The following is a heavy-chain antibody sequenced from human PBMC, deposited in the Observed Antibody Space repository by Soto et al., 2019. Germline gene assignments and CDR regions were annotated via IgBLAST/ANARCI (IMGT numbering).Heavy chain of an antibody. J-gene: IGHJ6*02. Sequence: QLVESGGGLTQAGGSLRLSCVGSGFFFNNYDMHWVRQVRGKGLEWVSAIGAADDPYYSVSVKGRFIVSRDNAQKSLYLQMNTRRAADRAVYFCARAYTGQLPRRGDYYYALDVWGRGTTVTVSS. CDR1: GFFFNNYD. CDR3: ARAYTGQLPRRGDYYYALDV. D-gene: IGHD2-2*01. V-gene: IGHV3-13*05. CDR2: IGAADDP.